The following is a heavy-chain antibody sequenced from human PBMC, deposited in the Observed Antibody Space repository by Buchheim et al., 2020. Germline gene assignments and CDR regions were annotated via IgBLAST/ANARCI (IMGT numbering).Heavy chain of an antibody. CDR3: ARDRDGTGTTGSFDY. Sequence: QVQLVESGGGVVQPGRSLRLSCAASGFTFSSYGMHWVRQAPGKGLEWGAVIWYDGSNKYYADSVKGRFTISRDNSKNTLYLQMNSLRAEDTAVYYCARDRDGTGTTGSFDYWGQGTL. J-gene: IGHJ4*02. CDR2: IWYDGSNK. D-gene: IGHD1-1*01. CDR1: GFTFSSYG. V-gene: IGHV3-33*01.